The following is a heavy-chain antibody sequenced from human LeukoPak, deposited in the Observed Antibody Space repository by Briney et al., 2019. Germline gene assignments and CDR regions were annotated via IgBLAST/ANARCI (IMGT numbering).Heavy chain of an antibody. V-gene: IGHV1-8*01. CDR3: TRSVRRGSIDY. CDR2: MNPNSAQT. CDR1: GYTFSSYD. J-gene: IGHJ4*02. Sequence: ASVKVSCKASGYTFSSYDINWVRQATGQGLEWMGWMNPNSAQTGYAQKFQGRVTMTRSTSISTAYMELSSLRSEDTAVYDCTRSVRRGSIDYWGPGTLVTVSS. D-gene: IGHD5-12*01.